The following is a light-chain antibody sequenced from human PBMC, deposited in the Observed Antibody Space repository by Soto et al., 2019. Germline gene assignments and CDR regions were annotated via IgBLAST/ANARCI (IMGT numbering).Light chain of an antibody. CDR2: DAS. J-gene: IGKJ1*01. Sequence: DIQMTQSPSTLSASVGDRVTITCRASQSISRWLAWDQQKPGKAPKLLIYDASTLESGVPSRFSGRGSGTQFSLTISSLQPDDFATYNCQRYNTFSGTFGPGTKVEIK. V-gene: IGKV1-5*01. CDR3: QRYNTFSGT. CDR1: QSISRW.